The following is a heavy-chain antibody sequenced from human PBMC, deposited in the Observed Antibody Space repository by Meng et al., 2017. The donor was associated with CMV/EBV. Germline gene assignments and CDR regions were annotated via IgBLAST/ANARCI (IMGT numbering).Heavy chain of an antibody. J-gene: IGHJ4*02. CDR1: GFTFSSYW. V-gene: IGHV3-7*01. CDR2: IKQDGSEK. D-gene: IGHD6-13*01. Sequence: GESLKISCAASGFTFSSYWMSWVRQAPGKGLEWVANIKQDGSEKYYVDSVKGRFTISRDNAKNSLYLQMNSLRAEDTAVYYCARGRRQRGQLVPPNFDYWGQGTLVTVSS. CDR3: ARGRRQRGQLVPPNFDY.